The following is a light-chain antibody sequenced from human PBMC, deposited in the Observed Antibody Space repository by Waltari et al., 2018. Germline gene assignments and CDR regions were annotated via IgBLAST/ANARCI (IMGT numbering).Light chain of an antibody. Sequence: QSALTQPASVSGSPGQSITISCTDASSGVGSYNLVSWYQQHPGKAPKVILYEGGKRPSGVSNRFSGSKSGNTASLTISGLQADDEADYFCSSYTGTATPRVFGGGTRLTVL. CDR2: EGG. CDR3: SSYTGTATPRV. CDR1: SSGVGSYNL. V-gene: IGLV2-23*01. J-gene: IGLJ3*02.